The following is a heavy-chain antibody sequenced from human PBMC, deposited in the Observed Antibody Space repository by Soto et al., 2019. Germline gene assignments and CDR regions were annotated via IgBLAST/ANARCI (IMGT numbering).Heavy chain of an antibody. V-gene: IGHV2-70*11. Sequence: SGPTLVNTTQTLTLTCTFSGFSLSTSGMCVSWIRQPPGKALEWLARIDWDDDKYYSTSLKTRLTISKDTSKNQVVLTMTNMDPVDTATYYCARIDILTGYNQAADYWGQGTLVTVSS. CDR1: GFSLSTSGMC. D-gene: IGHD3-9*01. CDR3: ARIDILTGYNQAADY. J-gene: IGHJ4*02. CDR2: IDWDDDK.